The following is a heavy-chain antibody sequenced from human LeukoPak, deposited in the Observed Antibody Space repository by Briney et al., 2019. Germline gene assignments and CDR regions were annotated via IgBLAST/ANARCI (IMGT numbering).Heavy chain of an antibody. CDR3: ARGPVLLWFGEIYGMDV. CDR2: INPNSGGT. CDR1: GYTFTSYY. D-gene: IGHD3-10*01. J-gene: IGHJ6*02. V-gene: IGHV1-2*02. Sequence: GASVKVSFKASGYTFTSYYMHWVRQAPGQGLEWMGWINPNSGGTNYAQKFQGRVTMTRDTSISTAYMELSRLRSDDTAVYYCARGPVLLWFGEIYGMDVWGQGTTVTVSS.